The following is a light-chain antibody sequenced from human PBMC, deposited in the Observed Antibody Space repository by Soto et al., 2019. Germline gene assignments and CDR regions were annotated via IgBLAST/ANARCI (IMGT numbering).Light chain of an antibody. CDR3: QTWATGIRV. V-gene: IGLV4-69*01. CDR1: SGHSNYA. J-gene: IGLJ1*01. CDR2: LNSDGSH. Sequence: QLVLTQSPSASASLGASVKLTCTLSSGHSNYAIAWHQQQPEKGPRFLMKLNSDGSHTKGDGIPDRFSGSSSGAERYLTISSLQSEDEADYYCQTWATGIRVFGTGTKLTVL.